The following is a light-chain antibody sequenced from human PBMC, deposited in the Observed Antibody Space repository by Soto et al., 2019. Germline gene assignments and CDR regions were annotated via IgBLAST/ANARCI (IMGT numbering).Light chain of an antibody. CDR1: SSDVGSYNL. J-gene: IGLJ2*01. CDR3: CSYAGSSTPVV. V-gene: IGLV2-23*01. CDR2: EGS. Sequence: QSALTQPASVSGSPGQSITISCTGTSSDVGSYNLVSWYQQHPGKAPKLMIYEGSKGPSGVSNRFSGSKSGNTASLTISGLQAEDEADYYCCSYAGSSTPVVFGGGTKVTVL.